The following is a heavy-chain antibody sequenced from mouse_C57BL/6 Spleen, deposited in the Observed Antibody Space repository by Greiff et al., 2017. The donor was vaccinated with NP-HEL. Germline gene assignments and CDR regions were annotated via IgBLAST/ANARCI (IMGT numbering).Heavy chain of an antibody. D-gene: IGHD2-5*01. Sequence: DVQLQESGGGLVQPGGSMKLSCAASGFTFSDAWMDWVRQSPEKGLEWVAEIRNKANNHATYYAESVKGRFTISRDDSKSSVYLQMNSLRAEDTGIYYCTTYSNYGWYFDVWGTGTTVTVSS. CDR2: IRNKANNHAT. J-gene: IGHJ1*03. V-gene: IGHV6-6*01. CDR3: TTYSNYGWYFDV. CDR1: GFTFSDAW.